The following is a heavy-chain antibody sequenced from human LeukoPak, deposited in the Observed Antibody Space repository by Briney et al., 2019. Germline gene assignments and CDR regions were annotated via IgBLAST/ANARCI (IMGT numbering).Heavy chain of an antibody. CDR3: ARDIDDSSASDY. J-gene: IGHJ4*02. Sequence: GGSLRLSCAASGFSFSSYSMNWVRQAPGKGLEWVAVISYDGSNKYYADSVKGRFTISRDNSKNTLYLQMNSLRAEDTAVYYCARDIDDSSASDYWGQGTLVTVSS. D-gene: IGHD3-22*01. CDR2: ISYDGSNK. V-gene: IGHV3-30*03. CDR1: GFSFSSYS.